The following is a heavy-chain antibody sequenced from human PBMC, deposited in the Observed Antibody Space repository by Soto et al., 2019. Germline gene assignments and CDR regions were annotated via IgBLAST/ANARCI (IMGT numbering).Heavy chain of an antibody. V-gene: IGHV1-2*02. CDR1: GYTFTGYF. CDR3: ARGGGTILAPLP. D-gene: IGHD3-3*01. Sequence: QVQLVQSGAEVKKPGASVKVSCKASGYTFTGYFMHWVRQAPGQGLEWMGYINPNSGVTKYAQKFQGRVTLTRDTSINTAYMEVTMLTSDDTAVYYCARGGGTILAPLPWGQGTLVIVSS. J-gene: IGHJ5*02. CDR2: INPNSGVT.